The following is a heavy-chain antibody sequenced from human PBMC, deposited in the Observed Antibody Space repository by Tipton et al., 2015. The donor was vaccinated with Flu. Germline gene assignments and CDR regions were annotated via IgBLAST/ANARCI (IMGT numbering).Heavy chain of an antibody. V-gene: IGHV3-9*01. Sequence: SLRLSCVASGFNFDQYDMHWVRQAPGKGLEWVSGISWDTTTRGYAASVQGRFTVSRDNREKSLYLEMNSLTYEDTALYYCAKETYTDNHYYYGMDLWGQGTTVIVSS. D-gene: IGHD3-9*01. CDR3: AKETYTDNHYYYGMDL. CDR2: ISWDTTTR. CDR1: GFNFDQYD. J-gene: IGHJ6*02.